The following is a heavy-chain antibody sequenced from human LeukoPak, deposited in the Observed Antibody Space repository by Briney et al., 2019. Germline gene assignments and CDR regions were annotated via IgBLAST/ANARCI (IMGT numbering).Heavy chain of an antibody. CDR2: IFTSGIT. V-gene: IGHV4-4*07. D-gene: IGHD3-10*01. CDR3: AGESSGTYYNPLGYMDV. Sequence: SETLSLTCTVSGGSISIYYWNWIPQPAGKGLEWIGRIFTSGITNYNPSLTSRVTMSVDTSKNQFSLNLSSVTAADTAVYYCAGESSGTYYNPLGYMDVWGKGTTVTVSS. CDR1: GGSISIYY. J-gene: IGHJ6*03.